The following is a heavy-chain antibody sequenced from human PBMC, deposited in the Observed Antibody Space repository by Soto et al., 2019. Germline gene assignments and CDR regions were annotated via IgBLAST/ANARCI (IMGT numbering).Heavy chain of an antibody. CDR2: ISGSDDST. CDR1: GFTFSNYA. D-gene: IGHD1-26*01. CDR3: AKDKAGASGRYYYGMDF. J-gene: IGHJ6*02. V-gene: IGHV3-23*01. Sequence: GGSLRLSCAASGFTFSNYAMSWVRQAPGKGLEWVSAISGSDDSTYYADSVKGRFTISRDNSKNTLYLQMNSLGAEDTAVYYCAKDKAGASGRYYYGMDFWGQGTTVTVSS.